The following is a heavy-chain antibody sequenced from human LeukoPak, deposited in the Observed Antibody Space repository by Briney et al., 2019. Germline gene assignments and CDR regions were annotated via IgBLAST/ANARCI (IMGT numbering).Heavy chain of an antibody. Sequence: PGGSLRLSCAASGFSFITYVMSWVRQAPGKGLEWVSVIYSGGDTYSADSVKGRFTISRDNSKNTVYLQMNSLRAEDTAVYYCAREGGGDYGDYLRYWGQGTLVTVSS. V-gene: IGHV3-53*01. J-gene: IGHJ4*02. CDR3: AREGGGDYGDYLRY. D-gene: IGHD4-17*01. CDR2: IYSGGDT. CDR1: GFSFITYV.